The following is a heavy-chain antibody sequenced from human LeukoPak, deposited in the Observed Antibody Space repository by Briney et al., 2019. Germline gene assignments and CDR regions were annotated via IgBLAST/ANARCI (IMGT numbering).Heavy chain of an antibody. Sequence: GESLKISCKGSGYSFTRYWIGWVHQMPGKGLEWMGIIYPGDSDTRYSLSFQDRVTISADKSISTAYLQWSSLKASDTAMYYCARLEMMGAFDYWGQGTLVTVSS. D-gene: IGHD5-24*01. CDR3: ARLEMMGAFDY. CDR2: IYPGDSDT. V-gene: IGHV5-51*07. J-gene: IGHJ4*02. CDR1: GYSFTRYW.